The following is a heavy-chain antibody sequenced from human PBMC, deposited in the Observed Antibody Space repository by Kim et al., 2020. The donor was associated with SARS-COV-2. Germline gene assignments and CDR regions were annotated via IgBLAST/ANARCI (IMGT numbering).Heavy chain of an antibody. J-gene: IGHJ5*02. CDR2: ISYDGSNK. Sequence: GGSLRLSCAASGFTFSSYGMHWVRQAPGKGLEWVAVISYDGSNKYYADSVKGRFTISRDNSKNTLYLQMNSLRAEDTAVYYCAKDRFDYGDAVGWFDPWGQGNLVTVSS. D-gene: IGHD4-17*01. V-gene: IGHV3-30*18. CDR1: GFTFSSYG. CDR3: AKDRFDYGDAVGWFDP.